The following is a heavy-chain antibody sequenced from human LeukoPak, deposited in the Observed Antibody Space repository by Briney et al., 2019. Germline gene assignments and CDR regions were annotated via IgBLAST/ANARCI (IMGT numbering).Heavy chain of an antibody. Sequence: GGSLRLSCTAFGFTFSDYSMSWVRQAPGAGLEWVSAISPAGDSTTDADSVKGRFTISRDNSKSTLYLQMNGLTAEDTALYYCARRLVTAGITDFFDSWGQGTLVSVSS. CDR3: ARRLVTAGITDFFDS. D-gene: IGHD2-2*01. CDR1: GFTFSDYS. V-gene: IGHV3-23*01. J-gene: IGHJ4*02. CDR2: ISPAGDST.